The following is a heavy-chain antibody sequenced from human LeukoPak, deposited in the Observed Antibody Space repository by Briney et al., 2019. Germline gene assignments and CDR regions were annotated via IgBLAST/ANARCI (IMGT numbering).Heavy chain of an antibody. Sequence: SETLSLTCAVYGGSFSGYYWSWIRQPPGKGLEWIGEINHSGSTYYNPSLKGRVTISVDTSKNHFSLKLRSVTAADTAVYYCARFRGSENYWYFDYWGQGTLVTVSS. CDR3: ARFRGSENYWYFDY. D-gene: IGHD3-10*01. CDR2: INHSGST. V-gene: IGHV4-34*01. CDR1: GGSFSGYY. J-gene: IGHJ4*02.